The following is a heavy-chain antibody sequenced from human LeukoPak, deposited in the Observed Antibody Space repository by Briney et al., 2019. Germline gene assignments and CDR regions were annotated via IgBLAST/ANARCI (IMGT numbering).Heavy chain of an antibody. J-gene: IGHJ4*02. CDR3: ARGRGYCSGGSCYSVFAY. CDR2: IIPIFGTA. D-gene: IGHD2-15*01. Sequence: ASVKVSCKASGGTFSSYAISWVRQPPGQGLEWMGRIIPIFGTANYAQTFQGRVTITTDESTSTAYMELSSLRSEDTAVYYCARGRGYCSGGSCYSVFAYWGQGTLVTVSS. CDR1: GGTFSSYA. V-gene: IGHV1-69*05.